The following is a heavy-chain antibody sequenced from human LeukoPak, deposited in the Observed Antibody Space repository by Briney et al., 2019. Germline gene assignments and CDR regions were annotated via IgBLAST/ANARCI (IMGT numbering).Heavy chain of an antibody. CDR2: IYHSGST. Sequence: PSETLSLTCTVSGYSISSGYYWGWIRQPPGKGLEWIGSIYHSGSTYYNPSLKSRVTISVDTSKNQFSLKLSSVTAADTAVYYCARAQVGAHYYYYYGMDVWGQGTTVTVSS. V-gene: IGHV4-38-2*02. J-gene: IGHJ6*02. CDR3: ARAQVGAHYYYYYGMDV. D-gene: IGHD1-26*01. CDR1: GYSISSGYY.